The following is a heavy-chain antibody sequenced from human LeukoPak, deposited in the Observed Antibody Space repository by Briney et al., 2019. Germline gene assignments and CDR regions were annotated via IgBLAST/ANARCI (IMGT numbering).Heavy chain of an antibody. D-gene: IGHD1-26*01. CDR3: ARHQYSGSYLNWFDP. V-gene: IGHV5-51*01. Sequence: GESLKISCKGSGYSFTSYWIGWVRQMPGKGLEWMGIIYPGDSDTRYSPSFQGQVTISADKSVSTAYLQWSSLKASDTAMYYCARHQYSGSYLNWFDPWGQGTLVTVSS. J-gene: IGHJ5*02. CDR1: GYSFTSYW. CDR2: IYPGDSDT.